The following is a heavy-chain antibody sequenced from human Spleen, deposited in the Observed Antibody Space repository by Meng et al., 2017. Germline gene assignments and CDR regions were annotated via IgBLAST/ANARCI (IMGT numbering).Heavy chain of an antibody. CDR3: ARSNDFWSGSYYYYAMDV. J-gene: IGHJ6*02. V-gene: IGHV4-61*01. CDR1: GGSVSSGSYY. D-gene: IGHD3-3*01. Sequence: SCTVSGGSVSSGSYYWSWIRQPPGKGLEWSGYIYYSGRTNYNPSLKSRVTISVDTSKNQFSLKLSSVTAADTAVYYCARSNDFWSGSYYYYAMDVWGQGTTVTVSS. CDR2: IYYSGRT.